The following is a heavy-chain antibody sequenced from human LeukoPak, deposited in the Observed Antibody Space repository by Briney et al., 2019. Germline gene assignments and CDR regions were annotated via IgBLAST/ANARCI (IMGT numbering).Heavy chain of an antibody. D-gene: IGHD4-17*01. CDR3: TRDPTEGPDYYGMDV. V-gene: IGHV1-69*04. Sequence: SVKVSCKASGGTFSSYAISWVRQAPGQGLEWMGRIIPILGIANYAQKFQGRVTMTTDTSSSTAYMELRSLRSDDTAVYYCTRDPTEGPDYYGMDVWGQGTTVTVSS. CDR1: GGTFSSYA. J-gene: IGHJ6*02. CDR2: IIPILGIA.